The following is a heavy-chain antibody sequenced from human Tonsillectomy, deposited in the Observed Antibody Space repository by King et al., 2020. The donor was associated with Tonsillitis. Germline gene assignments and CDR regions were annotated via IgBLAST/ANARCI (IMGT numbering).Heavy chain of an antibody. J-gene: IGHJ4*02. D-gene: IGHD2-2*01. CDR2: INPNSGGT. CDR3: ARVVPAAMFLDY. Sequence: VQLVESGAEVKKPGASVKVSCKASGYTFTGYYMHLVRQAPGQGLEWMGWINPNSGGTNYAQKFPGRVTMTRDTSISTAYMELSRLRSDDTAVYYCARVVPAAMFLDYWGQGTLVTVSS. V-gene: IGHV1-2*02. CDR1: GYTFTGYY.